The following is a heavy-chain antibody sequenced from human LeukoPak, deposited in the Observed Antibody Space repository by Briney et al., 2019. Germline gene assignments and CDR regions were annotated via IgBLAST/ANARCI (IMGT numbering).Heavy chain of an antibody. CDR3: VRDDGNRTGSTYYDAFDI. J-gene: IGHJ3*02. CDR1: GFTFNKYW. V-gene: IGHV3-7*03. CDR2: VNRDGNEK. Sequence: GGSLRLSCVASGFTFNKYWMIWVRQAPGKGLEWVANVNRDGNEKHHVDSVEGRFAISRDNAKNSLYLQMNSLRNEDTAVYYCVRDDGNRTGSTYYDAFDIWGQGTLVTVSS. D-gene: IGHD2/OR15-2a*01.